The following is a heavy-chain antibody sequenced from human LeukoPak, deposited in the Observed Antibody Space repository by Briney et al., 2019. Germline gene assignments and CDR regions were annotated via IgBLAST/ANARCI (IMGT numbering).Heavy chain of an antibody. Sequence: KPSETLSLTCAVYGGSFSGYYWSWIRQPPGKGLEWIGEINHSGSTNYNPSLKSRVTISVDTSKNQFSLKLSSATAADTAVYYCARGPVTADAFDIWGQGTMVTVSS. V-gene: IGHV4-34*01. CDR1: GGSFSGYY. CDR3: ARGPVTADAFDI. CDR2: INHSGST. J-gene: IGHJ3*02. D-gene: IGHD4-17*01.